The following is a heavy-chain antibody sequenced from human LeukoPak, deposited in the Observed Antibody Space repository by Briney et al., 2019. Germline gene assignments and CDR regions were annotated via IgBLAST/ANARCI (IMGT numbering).Heavy chain of an antibody. Sequence: SVKVSCKASGGTFSSYAISWVRQAPGQGLEWMGGIIPIFGTANYAQKFQGRVTITTDESTSTAYMELSSLRSEDTAVYYCAGCLVYGHYVGWFDPWGQGTLVTVSS. J-gene: IGHJ5*02. CDR2: IIPIFGTA. CDR3: AGCLVYGHYVGWFDP. CDR1: GGTFSSYA. V-gene: IGHV1-69*05. D-gene: IGHD4-17*01.